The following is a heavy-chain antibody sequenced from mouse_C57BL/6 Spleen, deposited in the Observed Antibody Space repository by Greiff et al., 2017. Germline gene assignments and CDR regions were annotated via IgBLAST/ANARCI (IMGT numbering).Heavy chain of an antibody. J-gene: IGHJ2*01. D-gene: IGHD4-1*01. Sequence: EVQLQQSGPELVKPGASVKISCKASGYTFTDYYMNWVKQSHGKSLEWIGDINPNNGGTSYNQKFKGKATLTVDKSSSTAYMELRSLTSEDSAVYYCARPNWDGDYFDYWGQGTTLTVSS. V-gene: IGHV1-26*01. CDR3: ARPNWDGDYFDY. CDR1: GYTFTDYY. CDR2: INPNNGGT.